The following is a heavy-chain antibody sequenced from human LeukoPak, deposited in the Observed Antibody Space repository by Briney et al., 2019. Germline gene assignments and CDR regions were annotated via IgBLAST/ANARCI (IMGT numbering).Heavy chain of an antibody. D-gene: IGHD5-24*01. CDR2: ISSSGSTI. V-gene: IGHV3-48*03. J-gene: IGHJ4*02. CDR3: ASSERWLQLCFDY. CDR1: GFTFSSYE. Sequence: GGSLRLSCAASGFTFSSYEMNWVRQAPGKGLEWLSYISSSGSTIYYADSVKGRFTISRDNAKNSLYLQMNSLRAEDTAVYYCASSERWLQLCFDYWGQGTLVTVSS.